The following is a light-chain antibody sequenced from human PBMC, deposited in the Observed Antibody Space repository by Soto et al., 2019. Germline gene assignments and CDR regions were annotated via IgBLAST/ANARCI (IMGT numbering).Light chain of an antibody. Sequence: DIQMTQSPSTLSASVVYRVTISFRSSQSISNWLAWYQQKPGKAPKLLIYDASSLESGFPSRFSGSGSVTEFTLTISSLQPEDFATYYCQKYNSFWTFGQGTKVNI. J-gene: IGKJ1*01. CDR3: QKYNSFWT. V-gene: IGKV1-5*01. CDR1: QSISNW. CDR2: DAS.